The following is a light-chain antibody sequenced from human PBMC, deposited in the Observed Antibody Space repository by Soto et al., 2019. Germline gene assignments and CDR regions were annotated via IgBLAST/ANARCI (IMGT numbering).Light chain of an antibody. CDR2: KAS. Sequence: DIQMTQSPSTLSASISDRVTITCRASETINGWLAWYQQKPGKVPNVLIYKASNLESGVPSRFSGSGSGTDYTLTISNLQPDDFATYYCLQYNAYPHTFGQGTKLEIK. V-gene: IGKV1-5*03. CDR3: LQYNAYPHT. CDR1: ETINGW. J-gene: IGKJ2*01.